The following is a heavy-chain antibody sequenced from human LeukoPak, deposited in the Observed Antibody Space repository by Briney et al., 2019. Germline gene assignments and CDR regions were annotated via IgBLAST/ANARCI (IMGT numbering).Heavy chain of an antibody. CDR1: GFTFGDYA. D-gene: IGHD4-23*01. CDR3: ARGHPHGWELYLDY. J-gene: IGHJ4*02. V-gene: IGHV3-30*04. CDR2: ISYDGSNQ. Sequence: PGRSLRLSCTASGFTFGDYAMSWFRQSPGKGLDWVALISYDGSNQWYADSVKGRFTVSRDSSKNTLYLQMNSLRVEDTAVYYCARGHPHGWELYLDYWGQGTLVTVSS.